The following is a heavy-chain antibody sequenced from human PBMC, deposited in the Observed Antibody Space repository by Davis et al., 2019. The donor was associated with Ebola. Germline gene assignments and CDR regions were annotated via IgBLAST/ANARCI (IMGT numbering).Heavy chain of an antibody. CDR3: ARDTDTIFGVVNWFDP. CDR2: INHSGST. D-gene: IGHD3-3*01. J-gene: IGHJ5*02. Sequence: PSETLSLTCAVYGGSFSGYYWSWIRQPPGKGLEWIGEINHSGSTNYNPSLKSRVTISVDTSKNQFSLKLSSVTAADTAVYYCARDTDTIFGVVNWFDPWGQGTLVTVSS. V-gene: IGHV4-34*01. CDR1: GGSFSGYY.